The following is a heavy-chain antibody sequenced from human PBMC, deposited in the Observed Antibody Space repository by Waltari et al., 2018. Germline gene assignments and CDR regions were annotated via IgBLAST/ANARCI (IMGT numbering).Heavy chain of an antibody. CDR2: IYYSGST. V-gene: IGHV4-34*11. Sequence: QVQLQQWGAGLLKPSETLSLTCAVYGGSFSGYYWSWIRQPPGKGLEWIGNIYYSGSTNYNPSLKSRVTISVDTSKNQFSLKLSSVTAADTAVYYCARESPLVGEGAMDVWGKGTTVTVSS. D-gene: IGHD3-10*01. CDR1: GGSFSGYY. J-gene: IGHJ6*04. CDR3: ARESPLVGEGAMDV.